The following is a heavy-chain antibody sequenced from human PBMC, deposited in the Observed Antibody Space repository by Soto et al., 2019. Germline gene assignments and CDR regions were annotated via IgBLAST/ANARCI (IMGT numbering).Heavy chain of an antibody. V-gene: IGHV4-39*01. J-gene: IGHJ4*02. Sequence: PSETLSLTCAVSGYSISSSSYYWGWIRQPPGKGLEWIGSIYYSGSTYYNPSLKSRVTISVDTSKNQFSLKLSSVTAADTAVYYWACFPSGAFGGVTAHHGGQGTLVTVSS. CDR3: ACFPSGAFGGVTAHH. CDR1: GYSISSSSYY. D-gene: IGHD3-16*01. CDR2: IYYSGST.